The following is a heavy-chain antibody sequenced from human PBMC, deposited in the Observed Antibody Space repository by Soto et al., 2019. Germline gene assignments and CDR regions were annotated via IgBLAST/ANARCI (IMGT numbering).Heavy chain of an antibody. J-gene: IGHJ6*02. Sequence: QITLKESGPALVQPTQNLTLTCTFAGVSLNTGGAGVGWIRQAPGKPPEWLILFYWYGDKRYSPTLRNSLTITKEPRKHGVVLTMTRTGAGDTATYYCVQRRCGGDRLQSYSSHWYYGVDVWGQGTTVTVSS. CDR3: VQRRCGGDRLQSYSSHWYYGVDV. CDR1: GVSLNTGGAG. V-gene: IGHV2-5*01. CDR2: FYWYGDK. D-gene: IGHD2-21*02.